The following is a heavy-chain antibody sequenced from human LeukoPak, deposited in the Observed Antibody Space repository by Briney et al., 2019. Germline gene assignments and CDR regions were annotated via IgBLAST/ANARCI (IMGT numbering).Heavy chain of an antibody. Sequence: SETLSLTCAVSGYSISSGYYWGWIRQPPGKGLEWIGSIYHSGSTYYNPSLKSRVTISVDTSKNQFSLKLSSVTAADTAVYYCASPIHYDFWSGNGWFDPWGQGTLVTVSS. CDR3: ASPIHYDFWSGNGWFDP. CDR1: GYSISSGYY. D-gene: IGHD3-3*01. CDR2: IYHSGST. J-gene: IGHJ5*02. V-gene: IGHV4-38-2*01.